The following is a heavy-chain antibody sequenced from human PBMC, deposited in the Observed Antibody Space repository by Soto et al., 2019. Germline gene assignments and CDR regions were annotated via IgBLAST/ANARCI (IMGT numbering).Heavy chain of an antibody. Sequence: GGSLRLSCAASGFTFSSYAMHWVRQAPGKGLEWVGFIWYDGSNTFYAESVKGRFTISRDNAKNSLYLQMNSLRAEDTAVYYCARVQVPTITGSTNSLDYGIDVWGQGTTVTVSS. J-gene: IGHJ6*02. CDR3: ARVQVPTITGSTNSLDYGIDV. CDR2: IWYDGSNT. CDR1: GFTFSSYA. D-gene: IGHD1-7*01. V-gene: IGHV3-33*01.